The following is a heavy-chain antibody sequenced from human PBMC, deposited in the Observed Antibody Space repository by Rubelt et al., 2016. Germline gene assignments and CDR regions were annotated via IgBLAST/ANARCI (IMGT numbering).Heavy chain of an antibody. D-gene: IGHD6-19*01. CDR2: VHYSGTP. CDR1: GGAIRGYY. J-gene: IGHJ4*02. Sequence: QVHPQESGPGLVQSSENLSLTSTVSGGAIRGYYWNWVRQAPGEGLQRIGYVHYSGTPRYTPSLTSHATMTIDEPNNQFSLKLCPCTAADTAHYYCARGNGRSGGWYRGMDYFDYWGQGTLVSVSS. CDR3: ARGNGRSGGWYRGMDYFDY. V-gene: IGHV4-59*01.